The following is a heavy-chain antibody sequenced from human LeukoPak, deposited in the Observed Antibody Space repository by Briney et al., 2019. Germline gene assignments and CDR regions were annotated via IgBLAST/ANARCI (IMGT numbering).Heavy chain of an antibody. CDR1: GGSICASINSPNW. CDR2: IFHSGST. Sequence: PSGTLSLTCAVSGGSICASINSPNWWSWVRQPPGKGLEWIGEIFHSGSTNYNPSLKSRVTMSVDKSKNQFSLNLTSVTAADTAVYFCARAPRAYCSTTGSCFQDYWGQGTLVTVSS. CDR3: ARAPRAYCSTTGSCFQDY. V-gene: IGHV4-4*02. D-gene: IGHD2-2*01. J-gene: IGHJ4*02.